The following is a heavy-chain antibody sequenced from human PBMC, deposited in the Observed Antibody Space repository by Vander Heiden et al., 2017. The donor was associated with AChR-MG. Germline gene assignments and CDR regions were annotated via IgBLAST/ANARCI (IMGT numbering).Heavy chain of an antibody. Sequence: EVQLVQSGAEVKKPGESLKISCKGSGYSFTSYWIGWGRQMPGKGLEWMGIIYPGDSDTRYSPSFQGQVTISADKSISTAYLQWSSLKASDTAMYYCARLWGKQWPQPYYFDYWGQGTLVTVSS. V-gene: IGHV5-51*01. CDR3: ARLWGKQWPQPYYFDY. CDR2: IYPGDSDT. D-gene: IGHD6-19*01. CDR1: GYSFTSYW. J-gene: IGHJ4*02.